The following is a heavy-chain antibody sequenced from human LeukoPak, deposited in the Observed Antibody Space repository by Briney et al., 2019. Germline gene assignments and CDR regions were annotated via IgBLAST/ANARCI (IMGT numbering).Heavy chain of an antibody. Sequence: ASVKVSCKASGYNFTSYGISWVRQATGQGLEWMGWISAHNDNTNYAQKLQGRLTMTTDTSTSTASIQLRSLRSDAEAAYYCPRGNRVLEWLIDAFDIWGQGTMVTVSS. J-gene: IGHJ3*02. V-gene: IGHV1-18*01. CDR2: ISAHNDNT. D-gene: IGHD3-3*01. CDR1: GYNFTSYG. CDR3: PRGNRVLEWLIDAFDI.